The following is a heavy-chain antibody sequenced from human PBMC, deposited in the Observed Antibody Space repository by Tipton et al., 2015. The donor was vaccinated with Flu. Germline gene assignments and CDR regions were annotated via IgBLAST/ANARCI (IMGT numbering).Heavy chain of an antibody. CDR2: INHSRRT. CDR3: ATYYYGSGTQSAFDY. J-gene: IGHJ4*02. Sequence: TLSLTCAVYSGSVSGHYWSWIRQPPGKGLEWIGEINHSRRTNYNPSLKSRVTISVDTSKNQFSLKLSSVTAADTAVYYCATYYYGSGTQSAFDYWGQGTLVTVSS. V-gene: IGHV4-34*01. CDR1: SGSVSGHY. D-gene: IGHD3-10*01.